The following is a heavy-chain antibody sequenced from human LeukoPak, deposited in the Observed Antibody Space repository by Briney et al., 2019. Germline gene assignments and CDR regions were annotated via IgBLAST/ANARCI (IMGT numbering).Heavy chain of an antibody. V-gene: IGHV3-66*01. J-gene: IGHJ4*02. Sequence: GGSLRLSCAASGFTVSSNYMSWVRQAPGKGLEWVSVIYSGDTTYYADSVKGRFTISRDNSKNTLYLQMNSLRAEDTSVYYCVRGFYYDSSGLGDYWGEATLVTVSA. D-gene: IGHD3-22*01. CDR1: GFTVSSNY. CDR3: VRGFYYDSSGLGDY. CDR2: IYSGDTT.